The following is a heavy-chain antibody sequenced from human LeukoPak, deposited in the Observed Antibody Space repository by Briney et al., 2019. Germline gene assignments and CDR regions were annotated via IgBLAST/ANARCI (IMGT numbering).Heavy chain of an antibody. CDR3: TRNSGWYGLS. D-gene: IGHD6-19*01. CDR1: GFTLSNE. V-gene: IGHV3-23*01. J-gene: IGHJ1*01. Sequence: PGGSLRLSCTVSGFTLSNEMSWIRQAPGKGLEWVSSIDYDGGSGHYADSVKGRFTISRDNSNNTLSLHLNSLRGEDTAVYYCTRNSGWYGLSWGQGTLVTVSS. CDR2: IDYDGGSG.